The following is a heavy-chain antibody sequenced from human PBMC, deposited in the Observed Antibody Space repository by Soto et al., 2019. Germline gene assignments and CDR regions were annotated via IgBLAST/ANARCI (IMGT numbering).Heavy chain of an antibody. D-gene: IGHD6-19*01. V-gene: IGHV3-23*01. Sequence: VQLLESGGGLVQPGGSLRLSCAASGFTFSSYAMSWVRQAPGKGLEWVSAISGSGGSTYYADSVKGRFTISRDNSKNTLYLQMNSLRAEDTAVYYCAKKSPPIAVAGTDFDYWGQGTLVTVSS. CDR3: AKKSPPIAVAGTDFDY. J-gene: IGHJ4*02. CDR1: GFTFSSYA. CDR2: ISGSGGST.